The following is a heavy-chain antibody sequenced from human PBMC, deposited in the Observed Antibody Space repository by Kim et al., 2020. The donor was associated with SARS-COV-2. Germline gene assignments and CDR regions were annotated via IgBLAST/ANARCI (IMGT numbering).Heavy chain of an antibody. Sequence: SETLSLTCTVSGGSISSGSYYWSWIRQPAGKGLEWIGRIYTSGSTNYNPSLKSRVTISVDTSKNQFSLKLSSVTAADTAVYYCARDFPWLGFDYWGQGTLVTASS. CDR2: IYTSGST. CDR3: ARDFPWLGFDY. J-gene: IGHJ4*02. CDR1: GGSISSGSYY. D-gene: IGHD6-19*01. V-gene: IGHV4-61*02.